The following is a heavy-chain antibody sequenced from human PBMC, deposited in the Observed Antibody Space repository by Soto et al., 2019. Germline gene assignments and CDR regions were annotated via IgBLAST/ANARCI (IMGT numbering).Heavy chain of an antibody. CDR1: GFTFSSYA. Sequence: EVQLLESGGGLVQPGGSLRLSCAASGFTFSSYAMSWVRQAPGKGLEWVSIIGVGGGDRYYPESVKGRFTISRDNSRDKLYLEMNGLRDEDTAVYYCARVRFGELVWGQGTLVTVSS. D-gene: IGHD3-10*01. CDR2: IGVGGGDR. J-gene: IGHJ4*02. V-gene: IGHV3-23*01. CDR3: ARVRFGELV.